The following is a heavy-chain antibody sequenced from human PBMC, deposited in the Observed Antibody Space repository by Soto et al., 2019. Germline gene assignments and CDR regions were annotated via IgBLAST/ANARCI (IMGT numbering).Heavy chain of an antibody. J-gene: IGHJ4*02. D-gene: IGHD2-15*01. CDR1: GGSISSYY. CDR3: ARWAGTPLGYCSGGSCSNFDY. V-gene: IGHV4-59*01. Sequence: SETLSLTCTVSGGSISSYYWSWIRQPPGKGLEWIGYIYYSGSTNYNPSLKSRVTISVDTSKNQFSLKLSSVTAADTAVYYCARWAGTPLGYCSGGSCSNFDYWGQGTLVTVSS. CDR2: IYYSGST.